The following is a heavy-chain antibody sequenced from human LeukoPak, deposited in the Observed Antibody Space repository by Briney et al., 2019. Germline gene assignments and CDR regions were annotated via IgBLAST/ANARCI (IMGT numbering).Heavy chain of an antibody. CDR1: GGSISSYY. D-gene: IGHD4-23*01. J-gene: IGHJ6*03. Sequence: NPSETLSLTCTVSGGSISSYYWSWIRQPPGKGLEWIGYIYYSGSTNYNPSLKSRVTISVDTSKNQFSLKLSSVTAADTAVYYCARERGNPNEDYYYYYYMDVWGKGTTVTVSS. CDR3: ARERGNPNEDYYYYYYMDV. V-gene: IGHV4-59*01. CDR2: IYYSGST.